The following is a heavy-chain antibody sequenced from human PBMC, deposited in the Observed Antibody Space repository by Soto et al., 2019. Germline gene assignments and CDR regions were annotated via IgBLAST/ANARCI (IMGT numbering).Heavy chain of an antibody. CDR1: GGSFSGYY. J-gene: IGHJ4*02. Sequence: SETLSLTCAVYGGSFSGYYWSWIRQSPGKGLEWIAEITDRGSTNYNPSLKSRVTISVDTSKNQFSLKMTSVTAADTAVYYCARGVVRRVIIQYTSFFDYWGLGTPVTAPQ. V-gene: IGHV4-34*01. CDR2: ITDRGST. D-gene: IGHD3-10*01. CDR3: ARGVVRRVIIQYTSFFDY.